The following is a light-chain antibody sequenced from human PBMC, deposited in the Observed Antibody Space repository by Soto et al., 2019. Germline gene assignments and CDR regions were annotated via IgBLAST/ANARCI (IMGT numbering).Light chain of an antibody. J-gene: IGLJ1*01. V-gene: IGLV2-14*01. CDR1: SSDVGGYNY. CDR2: EVS. CDR3: GSYTSSSTRV. Sequence: QSALTQPASVPGSPGQSITISCTGTSSDVGGYNYVSWYQQHPGKAPKLMIYEVSNRPSGVSNRFSGSKSGNTASLTISGLQAEDEADYYCGSYTSSSTRVFGTGTKVTVL.